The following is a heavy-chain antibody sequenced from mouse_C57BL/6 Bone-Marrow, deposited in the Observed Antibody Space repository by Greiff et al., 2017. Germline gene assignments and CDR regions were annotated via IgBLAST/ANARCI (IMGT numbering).Heavy chain of an antibody. CDR3: TRSYYSNYEREMDY. Sequence: EVHLVESGEGLVKPGGSLKLSCAASGFTFSSYAMSWVRQTPEKRLEWVAYISSGGDYIYYADTVKGRFTISRDNARNTLYLQMSSLKSEDTAMYYCTRSYYSNYEREMDYWGQGTSVTVSS. J-gene: IGHJ4*01. V-gene: IGHV5-9-1*02. CDR1: GFTFSSYA. D-gene: IGHD2-5*01. CDR2: ISSGGDYI.